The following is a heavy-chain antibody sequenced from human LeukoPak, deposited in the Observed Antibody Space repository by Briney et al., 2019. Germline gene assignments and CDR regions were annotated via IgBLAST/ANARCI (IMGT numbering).Heavy chain of an antibody. Sequence: GGSLRLSCAASGFIFSSYSMNWVRQAPGRGLEWISYIGLASGVTSYADSVKGRFAISSDTARNSLYLHMHSLRAEDTAVYYCTRDHNWAFGYWGQGALVTVSS. D-gene: IGHD1-20*01. J-gene: IGHJ4*02. CDR3: TRDHNWAFGY. CDR2: IGLASGVT. V-gene: IGHV3-48*04. CDR1: GFIFSSYS.